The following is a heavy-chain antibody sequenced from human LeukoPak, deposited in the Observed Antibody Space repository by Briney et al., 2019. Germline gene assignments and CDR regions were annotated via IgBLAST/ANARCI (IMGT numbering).Heavy chain of an antibody. D-gene: IGHD1-1*01. CDR1: GFTFSSYA. V-gene: IGHV3-30-3*01. CDR3: ARWNDY. Sequence: GGSLRLSCAASGFTFSSYAMHWVRQAPGKGLEWVAVISYDGSNKYYADSVKGRFTISRDNSKNTLYLQMNSLRAEDTAVYYCARWNDYWGQGTLVTVSS. J-gene: IGHJ4*02. CDR2: ISYDGSNK.